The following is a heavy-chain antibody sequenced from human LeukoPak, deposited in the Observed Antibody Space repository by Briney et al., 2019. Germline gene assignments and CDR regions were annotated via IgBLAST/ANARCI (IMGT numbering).Heavy chain of an antibody. Sequence: PETLSLTCAVYGGSFSGYYWSWIRQPPGKGLEWIGEINHSGSTNYNPSLKSRVTISVDTSKNQFSLKLSSVTAADTAVYYCARRGRGQQLVLPDWGQGTLVTVSS. D-gene: IGHD6-13*01. J-gene: IGHJ4*02. V-gene: IGHV4-34*01. CDR3: ARRGRGQQLVLPD. CDR2: INHSGST. CDR1: GGSFSGYY.